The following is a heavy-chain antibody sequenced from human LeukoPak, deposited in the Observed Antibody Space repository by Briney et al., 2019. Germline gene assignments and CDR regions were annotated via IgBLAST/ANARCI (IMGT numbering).Heavy chain of an antibody. V-gene: IGHV3-23*01. CDR1: GFTFTSYA. CDR2: ISGGAGTT. D-gene: IGHD6-13*01. CDR3: AKVGPASGSSWTGTDY. J-gene: IGHJ4*02. Sequence: GGSLRLSCAASGFTFTSYAMNWVRQAPGKGLEWVSGISGGAGTTNYADSVKGRFTISRDNSKNTLSMQMKNLRAEDTAVYYCAKVGPASGSSWTGTDYWGQGILVTVSS.